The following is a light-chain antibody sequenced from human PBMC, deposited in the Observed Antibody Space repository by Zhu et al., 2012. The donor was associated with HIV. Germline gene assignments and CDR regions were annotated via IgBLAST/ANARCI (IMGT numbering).Light chain of an antibody. CDR1: QSVGSN. V-gene: IGKV3-15*01. Sequence: EIVMTQSPATLSVSPGERATLSCRASQSVGSNLAWYQQKPGRAPRLLIYGASTRATGIPARFSGSGSGTEFTLTISSLQSEDFAVYYCQQYNKWFLTFGPGTKVDIK. CDR3: QQYNKWFLT. J-gene: IGKJ3*01. CDR2: GAS.